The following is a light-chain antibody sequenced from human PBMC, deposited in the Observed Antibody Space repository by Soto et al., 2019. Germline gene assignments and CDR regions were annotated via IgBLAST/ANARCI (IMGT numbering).Light chain of an antibody. V-gene: IGKV3D-11*02. CDR1: QTGSYSY. CDR3: QQRKNWQVT. J-gene: IGKJ5*01. CDR2: DAS. Sequence: IVLTQSPGTLSLSPGETATLCCRASQTGSYSYLAWYQQKSGQAPRLLIYDASNRATGIPARFSGSGSGTDFTLTISSLEPEDFAVYYCQQRKNWQVTFGQGTRLEI.